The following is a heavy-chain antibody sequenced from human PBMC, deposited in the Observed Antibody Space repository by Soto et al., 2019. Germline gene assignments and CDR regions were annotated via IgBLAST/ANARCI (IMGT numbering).Heavy chain of an antibody. CDR3: VKKKMRNIGTILHDKLYDTCSQVHNPNASSEPPTDP. CDR1: GRTLNSHA. V-gene: IGHV1-69*01. CDR2: INPFFGTS. Sequence: QVQLLQSGAEVKKPGSSVKISCKASGRTLNSHAITWVLQAPRQGLEWMGGINPFFGTSNYAQKFQGRVQITFDQSIRTDYKELSSLRPEYTAEYYCVKKKMRNIGTILHDKLYDTCSQVHNPNASSEPPTDP. J-gene: IGHJ5*02. D-gene: IGHD1-1*01.